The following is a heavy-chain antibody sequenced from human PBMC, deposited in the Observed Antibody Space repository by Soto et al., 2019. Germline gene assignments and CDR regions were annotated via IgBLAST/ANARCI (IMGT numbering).Heavy chain of an antibody. CDR2: INTDVSST. J-gene: IGHJ4*02. Sequence: PGGSLRLSCAASGFTFSNYWMHWVRQAPGKGLVWVSRINTDVSSTSYADSVKGRFTISRDNAKNTLYLQMHSLRADDTAVYYCARSYYCSSTSCNDYWGQGT. D-gene: IGHD2-2*01. CDR3: ARSYYCSSTSCNDY. V-gene: IGHV3-74*01. CDR1: GFTFSNYW.